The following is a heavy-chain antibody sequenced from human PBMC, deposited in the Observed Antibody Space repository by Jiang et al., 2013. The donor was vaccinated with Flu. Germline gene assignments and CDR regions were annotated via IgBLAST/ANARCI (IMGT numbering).Heavy chain of an antibody. CDR3: ARVLSCGGSCYYFDY. Sequence: QSGAEVKKPGASVTVSCKASGYTFTSNYMHWVRQAPGQGLEWVAMINPSGGYTTYAQDFLGRVTMTRDTSTTTIYMELSSLRSEDTAVYYCARVLSCGGSCYYFDYVGPGNPG. D-gene: IGHD2-21*02. V-gene: IGHV1-46*01. CDR1: GYTFTSNY. J-gene: IGHJ4*02. CDR2: INPSGGYT.